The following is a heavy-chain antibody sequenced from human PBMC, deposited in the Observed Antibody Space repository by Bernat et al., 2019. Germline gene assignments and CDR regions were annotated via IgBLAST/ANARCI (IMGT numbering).Heavy chain of an antibody. CDR2: IYWNDDN. CDR3: AHGSGWLFDH. J-gene: IGHJ4*02. Sequence: ITLKESGPTLVKPTQTLTLTCTFSGFSLSSTAVGVGWILQPPGKPLEWLALIYWNDDNKYSPSLKNRLSITKDTSGNQVVLTLTNVDPVDTATYFCAHGSGWLFDHWGPGTLVTVSS. CDR1: GFSLSSTAVG. V-gene: IGHV2-5*01. D-gene: IGHD6-19*01.